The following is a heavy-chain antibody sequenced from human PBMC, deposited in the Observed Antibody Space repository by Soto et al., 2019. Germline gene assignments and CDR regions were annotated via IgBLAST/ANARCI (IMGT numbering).Heavy chain of an antibody. CDR1: GCSISSSSYY. D-gene: IGHD3-16*01. Sequence: SETLSLTCTFSGCSISSSSYYWGWIRQPPGKGLEWIGNIYYSGSTYYNPSLKSRVTISVDTSKNQFSLKLTSVTAADTAVYYCARLVWGLVSYWGQGTLVTSPQ. J-gene: IGHJ4*02. CDR2: IYYSGST. CDR3: ARLVWGLVSY. V-gene: IGHV4-39*01.